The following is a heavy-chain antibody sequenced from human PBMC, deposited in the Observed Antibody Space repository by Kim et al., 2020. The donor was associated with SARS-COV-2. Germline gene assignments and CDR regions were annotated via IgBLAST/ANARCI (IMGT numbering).Heavy chain of an antibody. J-gene: IGHJ4*02. V-gene: IGHV4-59*08. D-gene: IGHD6-6*01. CDR2: IYYSGST. Sequence: SETLSLTCTVSGGSISSYYWSWIRQPPGKGLEWIGYIYYSGSTNYNPSLKSRVTISVDTSKNQFSLKLSSVTAADTAVYYCVRQGMYSSSSFFNYWGQGT. CDR3: VRQGMYSSSSFFNY. CDR1: GGSISSYY.